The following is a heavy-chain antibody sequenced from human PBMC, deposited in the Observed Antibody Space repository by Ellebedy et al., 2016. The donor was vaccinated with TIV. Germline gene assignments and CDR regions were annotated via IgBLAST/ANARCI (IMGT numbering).Heavy chain of an antibody. CDR2: VSDDGRSK. CDR1: GFTFRNYA. D-gene: IGHD2-8*01. Sequence: PGGSLRLSCTASGFTFRNYAMSWVRQAPGKGLEWVSAVSDDGRSKYYADSVKGRFTISRDNAKNSLYLQMSSLRAEDTAVYYCARPGKPYAIDYWGQGILVTVSS. J-gene: IGHJ4*02. V-gene: IGHV3-23*01. CDR3: ARPGKPYAIDY.